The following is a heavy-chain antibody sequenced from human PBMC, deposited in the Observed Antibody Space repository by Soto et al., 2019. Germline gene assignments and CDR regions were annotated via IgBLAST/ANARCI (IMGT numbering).Heavy chain of an antibody. J-gene: IGHJ6*02. CDR1: GYSMSSSDYY. CDR3: ARGAAREFYYFYYGMDV. CDR2: IYYSGST. D-gene: IGHD6-25*01. V-gene: IGHV4-30-4*08. Sequence: SETLSLTCAVSGYSMSSSDYYWGWIRQPPGKGLEWIGYIYYSGSTYYNPSLRSRVTISVDTSKNQFSLKLSSVTAADTAVYYCARGAAREFYYFYYGMDVWGQGTTVTVSS.